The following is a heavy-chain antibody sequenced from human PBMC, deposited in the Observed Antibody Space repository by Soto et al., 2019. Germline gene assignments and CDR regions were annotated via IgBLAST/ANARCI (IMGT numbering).Heavy chain of an antibody. CDR2: IYWDDDK. D-gene: IGHD5-18*01. Sequence: QITLKESGPTLVKPTQTLTLTCTFSGFSLSTSGVGVGWIRQPPGKALEWLALIYWDDDKRYSPSLKSRLTITKDTSKNQVVLTMTNMDPVDTATYYCAHITDTAMVLAYFDLWGRGTLVPVSS. CDR1: GFSLSTSGVG. V-gene: IGHV2-5*02. J-gene: IGHJ2*01. CDR3: AHITDTAMVLAYFDL.